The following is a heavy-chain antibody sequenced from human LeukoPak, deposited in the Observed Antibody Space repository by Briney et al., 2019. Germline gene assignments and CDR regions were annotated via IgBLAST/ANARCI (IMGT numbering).Heavy chain of an antibody. CDR2: INPNSGGT. CDR3: ARDPAYCTNGVCYTVYYYYYMDV. CDR1: GYTFTGYY. J-gene: IGHJ6*03. V-gene: IGHV1-2*02. D-gene: IGHD2-8*01. Sequence: ASVKVSCKASGYTFTGYYMHWVRQAPGQGLEWVGWINPNSGGTNYAQKFQGRVTMTRDTSISTAYMELSRLRSDDTAVYYCARDPAYCTNGVCYTVYYYYYMDVWGKGTTVTVSS.